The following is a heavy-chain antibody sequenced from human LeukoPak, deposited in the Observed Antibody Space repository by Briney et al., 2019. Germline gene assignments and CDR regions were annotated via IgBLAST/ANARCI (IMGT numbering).Heavy chain of an antibody. Sequence: PGGSLRLSCAASGFTFSSYAMSWVRQAPGKGLEWVSAISGSGGSTYYADSVKGRFTISRDNSKNTLYLQMNSLRAEDTAVYHCASHGQGYCSGGSCYRYYYYYGMDVWGQGTTVTVSS. J-gene: IGHJ6*02. CDR2: ISGSGGST. D-gene: IGHD2-15*01. V-gene: IGHV3-23*01. CDR3: ASHGQGYCSGGSCYRYYYYYGMDV. CDR1: GFTFSSYA.